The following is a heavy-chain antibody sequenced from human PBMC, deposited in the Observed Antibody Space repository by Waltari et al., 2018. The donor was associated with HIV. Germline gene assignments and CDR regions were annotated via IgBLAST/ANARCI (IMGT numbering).Heavy chain of an antibody. CDR1: GGSISSSIYY. CDR2: IFYSGTH. J-gene: IGHJ4*02. D-gene: IGHD3-10*01. Sequence: QLQLQESGPGLVKPSETLSLTCTVSGGSISSSIYYWGWIRQPPGKGLEWFGSIFYSGTHHKSPSLKSRGTRSVDTSKNQFSLKLTSVAAADTAVYYCARHLDYYGSGSYYRGGYFDYWGQGTLVTVSS. V-gene: IGHV4-39*01. CDR3: ARHLDYYGSGSYYRGGYFDY.